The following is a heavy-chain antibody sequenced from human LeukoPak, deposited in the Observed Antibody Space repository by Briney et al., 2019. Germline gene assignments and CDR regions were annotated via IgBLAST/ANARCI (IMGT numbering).Heavy chain of an antibody. D-gene: IGHD2-2*02. CDR2: IHSDGSST. Sequence: GGSLRLSCAASGLTFSRYWMHWVRQVPGKGLVWVSRIHSDGSSTNYADSVKGRFTISRDNAKNTLYLQMNSLRVEDTAVYYCARGERDSYTQDLWGQGTLVTVSS. V-gene: IGHV3-74*01. CDR3: ARGERDSYTQDL. CDR1: GLTFSRYW. J-gene: IGHJ5*02.